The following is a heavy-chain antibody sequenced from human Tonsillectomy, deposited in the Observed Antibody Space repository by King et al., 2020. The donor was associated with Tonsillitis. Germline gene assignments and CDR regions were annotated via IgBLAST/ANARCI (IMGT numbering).Heavy chain of an antibody. CDR2: ISGSGDST. V-gene: IGHV3-23*04. CDR3: AKDRVTELWSSLDEGPYGLDV. Sequence: VQLVESGGGLVQPGGSLRLSCAASGFTFSSYAMSWVRQAPGKGLEWVSGISGSGDSTYYADSVKGRFTISRDNSKNTLYLQMTSLRAEDTVVYYCAKDRVTELWSSLDEGPYGLDVWGQGTTVTVSS. CDR1: GFTFSSYA. J-gene: IGHJ6*02. D-gene: IGHD5-18*01.